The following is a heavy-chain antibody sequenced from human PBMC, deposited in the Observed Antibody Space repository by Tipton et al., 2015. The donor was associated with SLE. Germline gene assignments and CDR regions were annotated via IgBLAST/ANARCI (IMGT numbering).Heavy chain of an antibody. J-gene: IGHJ5*01. CDR2: LYTSGNT. CDR3: ARGTWFGDLRYNWVDS. Sequence: TLSLTCTLSGGSISSGSYYWSWIRQPAGKGLEWIGRLYTSGNTNDNPSHKSQVTMSLDTSKNQFSLRLTSVTAADTAIYYCARGTWFGDLRYNWVDSCGQGILVTVSS. CDR1: GGSISSGSYY. D-gene: IGHD3-10*01. V-gene: IGHV4-61*02.